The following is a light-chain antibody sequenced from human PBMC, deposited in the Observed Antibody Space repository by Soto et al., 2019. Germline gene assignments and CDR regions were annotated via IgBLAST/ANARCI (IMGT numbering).Light chain of an antibody. CDR1: SSDVGGYDF. V-gene: IGLV2-14*01. J-gene: IGLJ3*02. CDR2: DVS. CDR3: TSYTRSDIGV. Sequence: QSALTQPASVSGSPGQSITISCTGTSSDVGGYDFVSWYQQRPGKAPKLIIYDVSNRPSGVSNRFSGSKSGNTASLTISGLQAEDEADYYCTSYTRSDIGVFGGGTKVT.